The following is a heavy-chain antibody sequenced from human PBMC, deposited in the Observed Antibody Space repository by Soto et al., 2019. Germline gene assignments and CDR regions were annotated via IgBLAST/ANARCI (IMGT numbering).Heavy chain of an antibody. D-gene: IGHD3-3*01. CDR2: IYYSGST. V-gene: IGHV4-39*01. CDR3: ASSYYDFWSGYSLPNWFDP. J-gene: IGHJ5*02. Sequence: KPSETLSLTCTVSGGSISSSSYYWGWIRQPPGKGLEWIGSIYYSGSTYYNPSLKSRVTISVDTSKNQFSLKLSSVTAADTAVYYCASSYYDFWSGYSLPNWFDPWGQGTLVTVSS. CDR1: GGSISSSSYY.